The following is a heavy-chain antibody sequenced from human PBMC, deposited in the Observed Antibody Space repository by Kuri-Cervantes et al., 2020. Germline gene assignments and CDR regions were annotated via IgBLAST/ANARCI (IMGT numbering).Heavy chain of an antibody. Sequence: ASVKVSCKASGYTFTGYYMHWVRQAPGQGLEWMGWINPNSGGTNYAQKFQGWVTMTRDTSISTAYMELRSLRSDDTAVYYCARDHLAEYYDILTGSMTASLSASPEDAFDIWGQGTMVTVSS. CDR2: INPNSGGT. CDR1: GYTFTGYY. CDR3: ARDHLAEYYDILTGSMTASLSASPEDAFDI. V-gene: IGHV1-2*04. J-gene: IGHJ3*02. D-gene: IGHD3-9*01.